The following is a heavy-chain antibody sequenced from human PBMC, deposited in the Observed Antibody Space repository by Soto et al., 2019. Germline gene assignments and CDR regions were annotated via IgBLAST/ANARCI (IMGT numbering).Heavy chain of an antibody. D-gene: IGHD3-10*01. J-gene: IGHJ4*02. CDR3: ARDLSWRRQDAAFQLGAGNYFSIDY. V-gene: IGHV1-18*04. CDR1: GYTFTTYG. CDR2: ISTYTGDT. Sequence: QVKLVQSGADVRKPGASVKVSCKASGYTFTTYGISWVRQAPGQGLEWMGWISTYTGDTNYAQRVQGRVTMTSDTSTTTAYMELRSLTSDDTAVYYCARDLSWRRQDAAFQLGAGNYFSIDYWGQGTLVAVSS.